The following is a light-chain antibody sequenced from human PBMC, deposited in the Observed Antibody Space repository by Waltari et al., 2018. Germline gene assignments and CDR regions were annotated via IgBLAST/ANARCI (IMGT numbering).Light chain of an antibody. Sequence: DIQLTQSPSFLSASVGDSVTITCRASQGISTFLVWYQQKPGKAPKLLIYASSTLQIGVPARFSGSGSGREFTLTINSLQPEDFATYYCQQVNDYPLTFGQGTKVEIK. J-gene: IGKJ1*01. V-gene: IGKV1-9*01. CDR2: ASS. CDR1: QGISTF. CDR3: QQVNDYPLT.